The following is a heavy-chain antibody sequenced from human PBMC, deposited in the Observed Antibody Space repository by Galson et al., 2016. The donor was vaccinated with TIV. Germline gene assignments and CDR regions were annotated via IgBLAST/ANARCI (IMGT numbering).Heavy chain of an antibody. J-gene: IGHJ4*03. D-gene: IGHD1-26*01. CDR2: LSWNGGFI. CDR1: GFIFDDFA. Sequence: SLRLSCAASGFIFDDFAMHWVRQVPGKGLEWVSGLSWNGGFIGYADSAKGRFTISRDNAQNSLSLQMNSLRPEDTAFYYCVKDISVGPTLLNFWGQGILVTVAS. CDR3: VKDISVGPTLLNF. V-gene: IGHV3-9*01.